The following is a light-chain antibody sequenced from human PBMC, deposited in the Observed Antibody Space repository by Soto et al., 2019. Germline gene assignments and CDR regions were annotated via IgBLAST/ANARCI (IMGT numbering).Light chain of an antibody. CDR2: GAS. Sequence: EILTTQSPDSLSVSTGDTATLSCRASQSLNTDLAWYQQKPGQAPRLLLYGASTRATGISTRFSGGGSGTEFTLTISGLQSEDSAVYYCQQYKSWPPITFGQGTRLEIK. J-gene: IGKJ5*01. V-gene: IGKV3-15*01. CDR3: QQYKSWPPIT. CDR1: QSLNTD.